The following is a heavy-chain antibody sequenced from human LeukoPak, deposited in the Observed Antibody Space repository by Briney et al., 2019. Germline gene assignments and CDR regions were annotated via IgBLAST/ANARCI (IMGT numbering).Heavy chain of an antibody. V-gene: IGHV4-59*08. CDR3: ARHGSGYDPENRYYYYGMDV. J-gene: IGHJ6*02. D-gene: IGHD5-12*01. Sequence: SETLSLTCTVSGGSISSYYWSWIRQPPGKGLEWSGYIYYSGSTNYNPSLKSRVTISVDTSKNQFSLKLSSVTAADTAVYYCARHGSGYDPENRYYYYGMDVWGQGTTVTVSS. CDR2: IYYSGST. CDR1: GGSISSYY.